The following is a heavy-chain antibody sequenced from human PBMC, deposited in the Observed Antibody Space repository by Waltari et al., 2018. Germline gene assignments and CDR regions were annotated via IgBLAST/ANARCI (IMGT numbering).Heavy chain of an antibody. J-gene: IGHJ4*02. CDR3: VTTGVAGFY. CDR2: ISMDGSSF. CDR1: GFTFSHSW. V-gene: IGHV3-74*01. D-gene: IGHD6-19*01. Sequence: EVQLVESGGGLVQPGGSLRLSCAAYGFTFSHSWMYWVRQSPGKGLVWVSRISMDGSSFNDADSVKGRFTISRDNAKSTLFLQMNSLRVDDTALYYCVTTGVAGFYWGQGTRVTVSS.